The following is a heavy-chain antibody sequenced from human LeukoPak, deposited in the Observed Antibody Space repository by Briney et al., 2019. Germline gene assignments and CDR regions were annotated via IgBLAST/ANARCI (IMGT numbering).Heavy chain of an antibody. CDR3: ATARIKESAEYFQH. V-gene: IGHV1-24*01. Sequence: ASVKVSCKVSGYTLTELSMHWVRQAPGKGLEWMGGFDPEDGETIYAQKVQGRVTMTEDTSTDTAYMELSSLRSEDTAVYYCATARIKESAEYFQHWGQGTLVTVSS. CDR2: FDPEDGET. D-gene: IGHD3-10*01. CDR1: GYTLTELS. J-gene: IGHJ1*01.